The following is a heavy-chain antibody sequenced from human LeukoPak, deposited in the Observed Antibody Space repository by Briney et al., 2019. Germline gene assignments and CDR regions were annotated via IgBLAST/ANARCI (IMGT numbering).Heavy chain of an antibody. CDR2: ISSSSSYT. CDR1: GFTFSDYY. CDR3: ARAARYYGSWFDAFDI. Sequence: PGGSLRLSCAASGFTFSDYYMSWIRQAPGKGLEWVSYISSSSSYTNYADSVKGRFTISRDNAKNSLYLQMNSLRAEDTAVYYCARAARYYGSWFDAFDIWGQGTMVTVSS. V-gene: IGHV3-11*05. J-gene: IGHJ3*02. D-gene: IGHD3-10*01.